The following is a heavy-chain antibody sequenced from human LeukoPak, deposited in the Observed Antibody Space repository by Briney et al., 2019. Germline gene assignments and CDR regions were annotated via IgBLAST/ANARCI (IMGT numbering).Heavy chain of an antibody. V-gene: IGHV3-23*01. J-gene: IGHJ6*02. CDR2: ISGSDGST. Sequence: GGSLRLSCAASGFTFSSYAMSWVRQAPGKGLEWVSAISGSDGSTYYADSVKGRFTISRDNSKNTLYLQMNSLRAEDTALYYCAKAFFQYQADGMDVWGQGTTVTVSS. CDR3: AKAFFQYQADGMDV. CDR1: GFTFSSYA. D-gene: IGHD2-2*01.